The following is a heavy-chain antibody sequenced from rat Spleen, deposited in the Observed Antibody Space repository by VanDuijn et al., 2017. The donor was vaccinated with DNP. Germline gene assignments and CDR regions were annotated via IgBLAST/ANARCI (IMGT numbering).Heavy chain of an antibody. J-gene: IGHJ2*01. CDR2: ISYDGSST. Sequence: EVQLVESGGGLVQPGRSLKLSCAASGFTFSDYYMAWVRQAPTKGLEWVATISYDGSSTYYRDSVKGRFTISRDNAKSTLYLQMNSLRSEDTATYYCARHVDFWGQGVMVTVSS. CDR1: GFTFSDYY. V-gene: IGHV5-7*01. CDR3: ARHVDF.